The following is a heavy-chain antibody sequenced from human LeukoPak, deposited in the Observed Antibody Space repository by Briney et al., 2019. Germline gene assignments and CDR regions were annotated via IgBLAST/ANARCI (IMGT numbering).Heavy chain of an antibody. Sequence: GGSLRLSCADSGFTFDDFPMHWVRQQPGKGLEWVSLVSVDGDTKYYADSVRGRFTISRDNSKNSLYLQMNSLRIEDTAFYYCAKDIIGYAPLWGQGTLVTVSS. CDR3: AKDIIGYAPL. D-gene: IGHD2-8*01. J-gene: IGHJ4*02. CDR1: GFTFDDFP. V-gene: IGHV3-43*01. CDR2: VSVDGDTK.